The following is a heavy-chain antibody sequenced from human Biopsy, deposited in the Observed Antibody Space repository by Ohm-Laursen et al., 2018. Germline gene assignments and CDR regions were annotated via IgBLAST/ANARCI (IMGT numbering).Heavy chain of an antibody. CDR1: GFTFNRHG. D-gene: IGHD3-22*01. CDR3: ARDAEEFDSSGPRFDY. V-gene: IGHV3-33*01. Sequence: RSLRLSCSAPGFTFNRHGMHWVRQAPGKGLEWVAVIWSDGNNKYYADSVKGRFTISRDTSRNTLYMQMNSLRVEDTALYYCARDAEEFDSSGPRFDYWGQGTLVTVSS. J-gene: IGHJ4*02. CDR2: IWSDGNNK.